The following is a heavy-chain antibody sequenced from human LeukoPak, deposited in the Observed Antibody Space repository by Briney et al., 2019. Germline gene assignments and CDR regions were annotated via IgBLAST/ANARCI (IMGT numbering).Heavy chain of an antibody. Sequence: SETLSLTCTVSGGSISSDNYYWSWIRQPAGKGLEWIGRIYTSGSTNYNPSLKSRVTMSVDTSKNQFSLKLSSVTAADTAVYYCARSADSNIAAAGDYWGQGTLVTVSS. V-gene: IGHV4-61*02. CDR3: ARSADSNIAAAGDY. CDR1: GGSISSDNYY. D-gene: IGHD6-13*01. J-gene: IGHJ4*02. CDR2: IYTSGST.